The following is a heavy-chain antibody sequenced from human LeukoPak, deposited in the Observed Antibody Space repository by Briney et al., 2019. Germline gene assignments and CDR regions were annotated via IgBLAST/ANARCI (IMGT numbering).Heavy chain of an antibody. D-gene: IGHD3-10*01. CDR2: ISAYNGNT. Sequence: AAVKVSCKASGYTFTSYGISWVRQAPGPGLEWMGCISAYNGNTNYAQTLQGRVTMTTDTYTSTAYMEMRSMRSDDTAVYYCARDLNTWYYYGSGSYSPFDYWGQGTLVTVSS. V-gene: IGHV1-18*01. J-gene: IGHJ4*02. CDR1: GYTFTSYG. CDR3: ARDLNTWYYYGSGSYSPFDY.